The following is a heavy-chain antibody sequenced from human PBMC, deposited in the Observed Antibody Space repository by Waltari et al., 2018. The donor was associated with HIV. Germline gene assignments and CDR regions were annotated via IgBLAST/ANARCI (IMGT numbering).Heavy chain of an antibody. CDR3: AKAESFFHPPDY. J-gene: IGHJ4*02. D-gene: IGHD1-26*01. Sequence: EVQLVESGGGLVQPGRSLRLSWAGSGVTFHDFAMHWVRQVSGKGLEWVSGISWNSDSTGYADSVKGRFTISRDNAKTSLYLQMNSLRTEDTALYYCAKAESFFHPPDYWGQGTLVTVSS. V-gene: IGHV3-9*01. CDR1: GVTFHDFA. CDR2: ISWNSDST.